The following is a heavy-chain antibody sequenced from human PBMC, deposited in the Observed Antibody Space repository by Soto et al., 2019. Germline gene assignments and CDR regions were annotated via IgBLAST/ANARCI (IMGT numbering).Heavy chain of an antibody. CDR3: AKVVSSGEFDY. D-gene: IGHD6-19*01. CDR1: GFTLSSYG. CDR2: ISYDGSNK. Sequence: GGSLRLSCAASGFTLSSYGMHWVRQAPGKGLEWVAVISYDGSNKYYADSVKGRFTISRDNSKNTLYLQMNSLRAEDTAVYYCAKVVSSGEFDYWGQGTLVTVSS. V-gene: IGHV3-30*18. J-gene: IGHJ4*02.